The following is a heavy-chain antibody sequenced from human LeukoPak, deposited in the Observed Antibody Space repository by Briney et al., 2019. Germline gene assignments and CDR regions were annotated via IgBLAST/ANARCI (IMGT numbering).Heavy chain of an antibody. Sequence: PGGSLRLSCAASGFTFDDYTMHWVRQAPGKGLEWVSLISWDGGSTYYADSVKGRFTISRDNSKNTLYLQMNSLRAEDTAVYYCAKVARLGWELLSYYFDSWGQGTLVTVSS. CDR3: AKVARLGWELLSYYFDS. V-gene: IGHV3-43D*03. D-gene: IGHD1-26*01. CDR2: ISWDGGST. J-gene: IGHJ4*02. CDR1: GFTFDDYT.